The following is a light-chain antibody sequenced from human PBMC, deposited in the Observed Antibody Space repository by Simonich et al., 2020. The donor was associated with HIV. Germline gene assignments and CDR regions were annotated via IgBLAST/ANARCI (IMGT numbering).Light chain of an antibody. Sequence: EIVMTQSPATLSVSPGERATLPCRASQSVSSNLAWYQQKPGQAPRLLIYGASTRATGIPARFSGSGSGTEFTLTISSMQSEDFAVYYCHQYYSSPTFGRGTKLEIK. CDR3: HQYYSSPT. CDR2: GAS. V-gene: IGKV3-15*01. CDR1: QSVSSN. J-gene: IGKJ2*01.